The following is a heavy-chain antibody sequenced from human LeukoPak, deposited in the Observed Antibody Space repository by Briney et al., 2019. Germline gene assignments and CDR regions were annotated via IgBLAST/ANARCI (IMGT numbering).Heavy chain of an antibody. CDR3: VRDEAEFGNRQWYFDL. CDR2: IYHSGNT. D-gene: IGHD2/OR15-2a*01. V-gene: IGHV4-38-2*02. Sequence: PSETLSLTCSVSAYSISSGFFWGWIRQPPGKGLEWIGSIYHSGNTYYNPSLKSRVTISVDTSKNQFSLRLTSVTAADTAVYYCVRDEAEFGNRQWYFDLWGRGTLVIVSS. J-gene: IGHJ2*01. CDR1: AYSISSGFF.